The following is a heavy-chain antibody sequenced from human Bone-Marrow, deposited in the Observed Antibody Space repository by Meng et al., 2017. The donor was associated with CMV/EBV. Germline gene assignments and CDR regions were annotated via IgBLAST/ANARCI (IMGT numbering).Heavy chain of an antibody. Sequence: GESLKISCAASGFIFSDYYMSWIRQVPGKGLEWIAYISSSSATIYYADSVKGRFTISRDNAKNSVYLQMDRLRADDTAVYYCARDRGGWGYSYGSYYYYYGMDVWGQGTTVTVSS. CDR1: GFIFSDYY. CDR3: ARDRGGWGYSYGSYYYYYGMDV. D-gene: IGHD5-18*01. V-gene: IGHV3-11*01. CDR2: ISSSSATI. J-gene: IGHJ6*02.